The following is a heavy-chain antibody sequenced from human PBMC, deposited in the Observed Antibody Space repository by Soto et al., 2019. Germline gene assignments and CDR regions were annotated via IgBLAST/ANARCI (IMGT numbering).Heavy chain of an antibody. CDR2: IIPIFGTA. J-gene: IGHJ6*02. CDR3: AISSYDILTGYLVLTYYYYYGMDV. D-gene: IGHD3-9*01. Sequence: ASVKVSCKASGGTFSSYAISWVRQAPGQGLEWMGGIIPIFGTANYAQKFQGRVTITADKSTSTAYMELSSLRSEDTAVYYCAISSYDILTGYLVLTYYYYYGMDVWGQGTTVTVSS. CDR1: GGTFSSYA. V-gene: IGHV1-69*06.